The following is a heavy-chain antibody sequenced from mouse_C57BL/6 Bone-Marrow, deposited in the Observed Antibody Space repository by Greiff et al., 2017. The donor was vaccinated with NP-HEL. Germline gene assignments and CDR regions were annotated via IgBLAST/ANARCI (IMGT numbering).Heavy chain of an antibody. V-gene: IGHV1-20*01. CDR2: INPYNGDT. CDR1: GYSFTGYF. D-gene: IGHD2-1*01. CDR3: ARKGLVYGNYGY. J-gene: IGHJ3*01. Sequence: EVQRVESGPELVKPGDSVKISCKASGYSFTGYFMNWVMQSHGKSLEWIGRINPYNGDTFYNQKFKGKATLTVDKSSSTAHMELRSLASEDSAVYYCARKGLVYGNYGYWGQGTLVTVSA.